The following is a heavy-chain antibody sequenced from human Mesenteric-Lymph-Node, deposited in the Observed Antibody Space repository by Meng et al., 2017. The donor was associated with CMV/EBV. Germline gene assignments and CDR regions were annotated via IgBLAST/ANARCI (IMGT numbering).Heavy chain of an antibody. CDR3: ARWSDCSSTSCSYYYGMDV. Sequence: SETLSLTCTVSGGSISSYYWSWIRQPPGKGLEWIGYIYYSGSTNYNPSLKSRVTISVDTSKNQSSLKLSSVTAADTAVYYCARWSDCSSTSCSYYYGMDVWGQGTTVTVSS. D-gene: IGHD2-2*01. CDR2: IYYSGST. V-gene: IGHV4-59*01. J-gene: IGHJ6*02. CDR1: GGSISSYY.